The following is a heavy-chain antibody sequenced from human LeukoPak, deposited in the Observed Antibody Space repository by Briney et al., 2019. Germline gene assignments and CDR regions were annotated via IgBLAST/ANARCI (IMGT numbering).Heavy chain of an antibody. V-gene: IGHV4-59*08. CDR2: IYYSGST. J-gene: IGHJ5*02. CDR1: GGSISSYY. CDR3: ASFWAGYGGAPGAFDP. D-gene: IGHD4-23*01. Sequence: PSETLSLTCTVSGGSISSYYWSWIRQPPGKGLEWIGYIYYSGSTNYNPSLKSRVTISVDTSKNQFSLKLSSVAAADTAVYYCASFWAGYGGAPGAFDPWGQGTLVTVSS.